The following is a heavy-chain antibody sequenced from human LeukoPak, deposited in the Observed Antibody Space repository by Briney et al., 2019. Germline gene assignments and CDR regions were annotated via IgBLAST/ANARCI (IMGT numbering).Heavy chain of an antibody. Sequence: SETLSLTCTVSGGSISSSSYYWGWIRQPPGKGLEWIGSIYYSGSTYYNPSLKSRVTISVDKSKNQFSLKLSSVTAADTAVYYCARVKDFWSGYYSGTRVNWFDPWGQGTLVTVSS. V-gene: IGHV4-39*07. CDR2: IYYSGST. CDR3: ARVKDFWSGYYSGTRVNWFDP. D-gene: IGHD3-3*01. J-gene: IGHJ5*02. CDR1: GGSISSSSYY.